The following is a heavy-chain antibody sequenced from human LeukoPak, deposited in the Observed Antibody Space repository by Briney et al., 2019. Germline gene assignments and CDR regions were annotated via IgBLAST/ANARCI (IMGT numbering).Heavy chain of an antibody. CDR1: GGSISSSNW. D-gene: IGHD2-15*01. CDR3: ARGCSGGSCYSQFDY. CDR2: IYHSGST. V-gene: IGHV4-4*02. Sequence: PSGTLSLTCAVSGGSISSSNWWSGVRPPPGKGLEWIGEIYHSGSTNYNPSLKSRVTISVDKSKNQFPLKLSSVTAADTAVYYCARGCSGGSCYSQFDYWGQGTLVTVSS. J-gene: IGHJ4*02.